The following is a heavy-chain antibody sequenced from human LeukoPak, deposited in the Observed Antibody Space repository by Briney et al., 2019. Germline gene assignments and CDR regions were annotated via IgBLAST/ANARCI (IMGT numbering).Heavy chain of an antibody. J-gene: IGHJ4*02. V-gene: IGHV4-38-2*01. CDR2: IYHSGST. CDR3: ARVATTTNPPQRPFDY. Sequence: SETLSLTCAVSGYSINSGYCWGWIRQPPGKGLEWIGSIYHSGSTYYNPSLKSRVTISVGTSKNQFSLKLSSVTAADTAVYYCARVATTTNPPQRPFDYWGQGTLVTVSS. D-gene: IGHD5-12*01. CDR1: GYSINSGYC.